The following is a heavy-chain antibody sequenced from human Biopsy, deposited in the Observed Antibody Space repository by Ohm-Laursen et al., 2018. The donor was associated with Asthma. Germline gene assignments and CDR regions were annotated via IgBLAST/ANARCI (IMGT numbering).Heavy chain of an antibody. J-gene: IGHJ6*02. Sequence: SLRLSCTASGFTFSSYAMSWVRQAPGKGLEWVSAISGSGGSTYYADSVRGRLTISRDKSKNTLYMQMNSLRAGDTAVYYCAKDVVWFRELGGMDVWGQGTTVTVSS. D-gene: IGHD3-10*01. V-gene: IGHV3-23*01. CDR2: ISGSGGST. CDR1: GFTFSSYA. CDR3: AKDVVWFRELGGMDV.